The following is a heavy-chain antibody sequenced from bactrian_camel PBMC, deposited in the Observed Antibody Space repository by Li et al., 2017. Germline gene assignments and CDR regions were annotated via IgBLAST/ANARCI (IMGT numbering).Heavy chain of an antibody. CDR2: INSSGGVT. CDR1: GFTFSLYY. D-gene: IGHD3*01. CDR3: VGVEYNF. J-gene: IGHJ4*01. V-gene: IGHV3S40*01. Sequence: DVQLVESGGELVQPGGSLRLSCAASGFTFSLYYMSWVRQAPGKGLEWVSDINSSGGVTYYVDSVKGRFTISRDNAKNILYLQMNSLKTEDTGVYYCVGVEYNFWGQGTQVTVS.